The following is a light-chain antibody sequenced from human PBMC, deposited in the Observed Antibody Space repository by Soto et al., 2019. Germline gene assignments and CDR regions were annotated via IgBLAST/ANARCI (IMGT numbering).Light chain of an antibody. CDR3: QEYGSSLPVT. V-gene: IGKV3-20*01. CDR2: AAS. CDR1: QSLTNNY. Sequence: EIVLTQSPGTLSLSPGERATLSCRASQSLTNNYLTWYQQKPGQAPSLLIYAASSRATGIPDRFSGSGSETDFTLTISRLEPEDFAVYYCQEYGSSLPVTFGGGTNVEIK. J-gene: IGKJ4*01.